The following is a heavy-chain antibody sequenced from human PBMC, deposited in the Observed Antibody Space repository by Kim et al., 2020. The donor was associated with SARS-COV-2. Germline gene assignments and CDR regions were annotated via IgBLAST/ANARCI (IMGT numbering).Heavy chain of an antibody. Sequence: ASVKVSCKASGYTFTDNYIYWLRQAPRQGLEWLGWVNPNNGAKDHAQRFQGWVTMTRDTSISTVYMHLSRLKSDDTAVYYCARIMNRAVAFGPFDYWGQGTLVTVSS. CDR2: VNPNNGAK. CDR3: ARIMNRAVAFGPFDY. V-gene: IGHV1-2*04. D-gene: IGHD6-19*01. CDR1: GYTFTDNY. J-gene: IGHJ4*02.